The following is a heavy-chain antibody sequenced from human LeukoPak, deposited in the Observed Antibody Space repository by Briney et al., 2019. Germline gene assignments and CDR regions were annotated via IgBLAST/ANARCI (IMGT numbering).Heavy chain of an antibody. V-gene: IGHV3-30*18. D-gene: IGHD6-13*01. CDR1: GFTFSSYG. J-gene: IGHJ5*02. CDR3: AKGLAAAANWFDP. Sequence: PGGSLRLSCAASGFTFSSYGMHWVRQAPGKGLEWVAVISYDGSSKYYADSVKGRFTISRDNSKNTLYLQMTRLRAEATAVYYCAKGLAAAANWFDPGSQGTLATVPS. CDR2: ISYDGSSK.